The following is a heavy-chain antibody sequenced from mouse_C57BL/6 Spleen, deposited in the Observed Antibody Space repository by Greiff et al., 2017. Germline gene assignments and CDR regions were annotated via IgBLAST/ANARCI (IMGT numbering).Heavy chain of an antibody. CDR2: IDPGDGDT. CDR1: GYAFSSSW. V-gene: IGHV1-82*01. J-gene: IGHJ2*01. CDR3: ERGDYGKGFDY. Sequence: VKLQESGPELVKPGASVTISCKASGYAFSSSWMNWVKQRPGKGLEWIGRIDPGDGDTNYNGKFKGKATMTADNSSSTANMQLSSLTSEDSAVYFCERGDYGKGFDYWGQGTTLTVSS. D-gene: IGHD2-1*01.